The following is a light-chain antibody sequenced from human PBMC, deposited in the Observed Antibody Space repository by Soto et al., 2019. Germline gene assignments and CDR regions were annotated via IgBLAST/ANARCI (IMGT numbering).Light chain of an antibody. J-gene: IGLJ2*01. CDR2: EGS. V-gene: IGLV2-23*01. CDR1: SSDVGSYNL. CDR3: CSYAGSSTLVV. Sequence: QSALTQPASVSGSPGQSITISCTGTSSDVGSYNLVSWYQQHPGKAPKPMIYEGSKRPSGVSNRFSGSKSGNTASLTISGLQAEDEADYYCCSYAGSSTLVVFGGGTKVTVL.